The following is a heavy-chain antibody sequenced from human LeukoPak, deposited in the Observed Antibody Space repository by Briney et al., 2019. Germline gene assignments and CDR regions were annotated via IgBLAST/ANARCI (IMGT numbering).Heavy chain of an antibody. Sequence: GGSLRLSCAASGFTFSNYWMHWVRQVPEKGLVWVSRVNPDGSSITYANSVKGRFASSRDNAKNTLYLQMNRLRVEDTSVYYCARGGSYGDYWGQGVLVTVSS. V-gene: IGHV3-74*01. CDR1: GFTFSNYW. D-gene: IGHD3-16*01. J-gene: IGHJ4*02. CDR2: VNPDGSSI. CDR3: ARGGSYGDY.